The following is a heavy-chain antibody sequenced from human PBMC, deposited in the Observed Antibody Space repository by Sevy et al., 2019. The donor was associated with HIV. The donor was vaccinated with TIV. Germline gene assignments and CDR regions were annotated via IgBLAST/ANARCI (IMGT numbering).Heavy chain of an antibody. Sequence: ASVKVSCKASGYTFIDYYIHWVRQAPGQALEWMVRINPNSGATNYAQKFQDRVTMTRDTSISTSYMELRRLRSDDTAVYYCAREDYYDASGGWVDPWGQGTLVTVSS. V-gene: IGHV1-2*06. J-gene: IGHJ5*02. CDR3: AREDYYDASGGWVDP. D-gene: IGHD3-22*01. CDR1: GYTFIDYY. CDR2: INPNSGAT.